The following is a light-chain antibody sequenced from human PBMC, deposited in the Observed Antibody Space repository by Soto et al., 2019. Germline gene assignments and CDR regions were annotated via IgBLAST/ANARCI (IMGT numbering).Light chain of an antibody. V-gene: IGKV1-39*01. Sequence: DIQLTQAPSFLSASVGDRVTITCRTSQSISNYLNWHQQKPGKAPKLLIYGASSLQSGVPSRFSGSGSGTEFTLTISSLQPEDFATYYCQQSNRAPLTFGQGTRLEIK. J-gene: IGKJ5*01. CDR1: QSISNY. CDR3: QQSNRAPLT. CDR2: GAS.